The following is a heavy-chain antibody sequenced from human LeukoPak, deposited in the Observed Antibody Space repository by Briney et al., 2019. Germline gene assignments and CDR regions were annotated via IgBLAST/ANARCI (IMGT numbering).Heavy chain of an antibody. J-gene: IGHJ4*02. D-gene: IGHD6-19*01. CDR3: AKNGLQDSSGWYCGY. CDR1: GFTFSSYA. V-gene: IGHV3-23*01. CDR2: ISGSGGST. Sequence: GGSLRLSRAASGFTFSSYAMSWVRQAPGKGLEWVSAISGSGGSTCYADSVKGRFTISRDNSKNTLYPQMNSLRAEDTAVYYCAKNGLQDSSGWYCGYWGQGTLVTVSS.